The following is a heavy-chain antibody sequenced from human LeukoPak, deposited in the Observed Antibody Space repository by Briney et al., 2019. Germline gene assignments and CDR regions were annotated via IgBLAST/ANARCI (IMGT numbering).Heavy chain of an antibody. V-gene: IGHV4-59*11. CDR2: IFNTGNT. CDR1: GGSINSHY. J-gene: IGHJ4*02. D-gene: IGHD3-10*01. Sequence: SETLSLTCSVSGGSINSHYWSWIRQPPGKRLEWIGYIFNTGNTNYNPSLASRVTMSVDTPRAQFFLRLSPVTAADTAIYYCASRPADTTWYGVFDYWSQGTLVTVSS. CDR3: ASRPADTTWYGVFDY.